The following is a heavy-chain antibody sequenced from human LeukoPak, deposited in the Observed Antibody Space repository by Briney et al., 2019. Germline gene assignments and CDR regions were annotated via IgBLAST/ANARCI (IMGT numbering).Heavy chain of an antibody. Sequence: PGGSLRLSCAASGFTLSSYAMSWVRQAPGKGLEWVSAISGSGGSTYYADSVKGRFTISRDNSKNTLYLQMNSLRAEDTAVYYCAKFMRNYYGSGSYTYGMDVWGQGTTVTVSS. CDR1: GFTLSSYA. CDR2: ISGSGGST. CDR3: AKFMRNYYGSGSYTYGMDV. V-gene: IGHV3-23*01. D-gene: IGHD3-10*01. J-gene: IGHJ6*02.